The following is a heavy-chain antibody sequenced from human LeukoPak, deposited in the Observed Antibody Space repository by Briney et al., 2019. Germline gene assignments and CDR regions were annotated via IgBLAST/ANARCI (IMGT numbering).Heavy chain of an antibody. D-gene: IGHD6-19*01. V-gene: IGHV3-23*01. CDR2: ISGSSRST. CDR1: GFTFSSYG. Sequence: PGGSLRLSCAASGFTFSSYGMSWVRQAPGKGLEWVSAISGSSRSTYYADSVKGRFTISRDNSKNTLYLQMNSLRAEDTAIYYCADGKQWLIKGPGGYFDYWGQGALVTVSS. CDR3: ADGKQWLIKGPGGYFDY. J-gene: IGHJ4*02.